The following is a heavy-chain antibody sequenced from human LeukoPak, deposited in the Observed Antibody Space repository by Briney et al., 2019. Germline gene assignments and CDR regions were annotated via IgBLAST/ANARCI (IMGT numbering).Heavy chain of an antibody. V-gene: IGHV3-9*01. CDR3: AKDIGSTSWYLGN. D-gene: IGHD6-13*01. Sequence: GGSLRLSCAASGFTFDDYALHWVRQAPGKGLEWVSGISWNSGSIGYGDSVKGRFTISRDNAKNSLYLEMNSLRAEDTALYYCAKDIGSTSWYLGNWGQGTLVTVSS. J-gene: IGHJ4*02. CDR1: GFTFDDYA. CDR2: ISWNSGSI.